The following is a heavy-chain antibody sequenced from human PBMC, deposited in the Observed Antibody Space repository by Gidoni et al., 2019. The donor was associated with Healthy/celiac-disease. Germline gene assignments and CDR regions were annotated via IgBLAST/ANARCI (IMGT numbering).Heavy chain of an antibody. CDR2: IWYDGSNK. J-gene: IGHJ4*02. CDR1: GFTFSIYG. CDR3: ARDGSGKFDY. Sequence: VQLVESGGSVVQPGRSLRLSCQASGFTFSIYGMHWVRQAPGKGLEWVAVIWYDGSNKYYADSVKGRFTISRYNSKNTLYLQMNSLRAEATAVYYCARDGSGKFDYWGQGTLVTVSS. V-gene: IGHV3-33*01. D-gene: IGHD3-10*01.